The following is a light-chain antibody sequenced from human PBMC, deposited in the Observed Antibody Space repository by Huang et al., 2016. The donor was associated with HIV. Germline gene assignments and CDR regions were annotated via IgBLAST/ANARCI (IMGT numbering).Light chain of an antibody. CDR2: TTS. Sequence: DIQMTQSPSSLSASVGDRVTITCRASQSITRYLNCYQQKPGKAPKLLIYTTSTLQTVVPSRFSGSGAETDFTLTISSLQPEDFATYFCQQSFITPWTFGRGTRVEVK. CDR1: QSITRY. CDR3: QQSFITPWT. V-gene: IGKV1-39*01. J-gene: IGKJ1*01.